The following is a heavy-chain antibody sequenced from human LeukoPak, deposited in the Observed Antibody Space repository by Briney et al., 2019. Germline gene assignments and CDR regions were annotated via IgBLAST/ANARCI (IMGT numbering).Heavy chain of an antibody. CDR3: AKDLRPWAAAVFVY. V-gene: IGHV3-30*18. CDR2: ISYDGSNK. D-gene: IGHD6-13*01. J-gene: IGHJ4*02. Sequence: GSLRLSCAASGFTFSSYGMHWVRQAPGKGLEWVAVISYDGSNKYYADSVKGRFTISRDNSKNTLYLQMNSLRAEDTAVYYCAKDLRPWAAAVFVYWGRGTLVTVSS. CDR1: GFTFSSYG.